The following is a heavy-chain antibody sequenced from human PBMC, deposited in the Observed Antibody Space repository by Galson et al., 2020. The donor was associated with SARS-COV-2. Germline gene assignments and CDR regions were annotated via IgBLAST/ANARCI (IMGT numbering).Heavy chain of an antibody. V-gene: IGHV4-59*13. CDR1: GGSISSYY. CDR3: ARERAVAGTGWFDP. CDR2: IYYSGST. Sequence: SETLSLTCTVSGGSISSYYWSWIRQPPGKGLEWIGYIYYSGSTNYNTSLKSRVTISVDTSKNQFSLKLSSVTAADTAVYYCARERAVAGTGWFDPWGQGTLVTVSS. J-gene: IGHJ5*02. D-gene: IGHD6-19*01.